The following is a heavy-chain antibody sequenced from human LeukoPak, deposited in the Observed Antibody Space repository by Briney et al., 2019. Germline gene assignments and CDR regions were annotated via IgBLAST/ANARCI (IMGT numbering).Heavy chain of an antibody. Sequence: ASVKVSCKASGGTFNNYAFSWVRQAPGQGLEWMGGIIPIFGTTNYAQKFQGRVTITADESTTTAYMELSSLRSEDTAVYYCAANGYCGSDCYYYFDYWGQGTLSPSPQ. V-gene: IGHV1-69*13. CDR2: IIPIFGTT. CDR3: AANGYCGSDCYYYFDY. J-gene: IGHJ4*02. CDR1: GGTFNNYA. D-gene: IGHD2-21*02.